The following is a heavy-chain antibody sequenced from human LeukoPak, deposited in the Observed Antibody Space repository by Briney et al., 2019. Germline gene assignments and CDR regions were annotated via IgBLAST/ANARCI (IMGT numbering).Heavy chain of an antibody. Sequence: SQTLSLTCTVSGGSISSGDYYWSWIRQRPGKGLEWIGYIYYSGSTYYNPSLKSRVTISVDTSKNQFSLKLSSVTAADTAVYYCSCYSGLDAFDIWGQGTMVTVSS. CDR3: SCYSGLDAFDI. J-gene: IGHJ3*02. D-gene: IGHD2-15*01. V-gene: IGHV4-30-4*01. CDR1: GGSISSGDYY. CDR2: IYYSGST.